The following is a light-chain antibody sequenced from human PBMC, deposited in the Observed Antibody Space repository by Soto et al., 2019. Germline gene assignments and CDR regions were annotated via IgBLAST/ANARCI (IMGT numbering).Light chain of an antibody. CDR3: LQYHNLWA. CDR2: GAS. V-gene: IGKV3-15*01. CDR1: QTVSSN. Sequence: EIVMTQSPATLSVSPGERATLSCRASQTVSSNLAWYQQKLGQAPRLLIYGASTRATGVPARFSGSGSGTEFTLTISSLQSEDFTVYSCLQYHNLWAFGQGTKVDI. J-gene: IGKJ1*01.